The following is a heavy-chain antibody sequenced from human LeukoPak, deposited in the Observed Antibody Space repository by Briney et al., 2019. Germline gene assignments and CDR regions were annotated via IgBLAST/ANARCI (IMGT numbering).Heavy chain of an antibody. CDR3: ARDQTVVTQGRYYYYYGMDV. J-gene: IGHJ6*02. V-gene: IGHV1-2*02. CDR2: INPNSGGT. CDR1: GYTFTGHY. Sequence: ASVKVSCKASGYTFTGHYMHWVRQAPGQGLEWMGWINPNSGGTNYAQKFQGRVTMTRDTSISTAYMELSRLRSDDTAVYYCARDQTVVTQGRYYYYYGMDVWGQGTTVTVSS. D-gene: IGHD4-23*01.